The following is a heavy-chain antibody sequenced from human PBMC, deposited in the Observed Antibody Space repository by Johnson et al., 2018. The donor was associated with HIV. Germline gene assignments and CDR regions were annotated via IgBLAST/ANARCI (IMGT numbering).Heavy chain of an antibody. CDR2: ISYDGSNK. Sequence: QVQLVESGGGVVQPGRSLSLSCAASGFTFSSYAMYWVRQAPGKGLEWVAFISYDGSNKYYADSVNGRFTISRDNSKNTLYLQMNSLRAEDTAVYYCARVLSWWSGAFDLWGQGTMVTVSS. D-gene: IGHD2-21*01. V-gene: IGHV3-30-3*01. J-gene: IGHJ3*01. CDR1: GFTFSSYA. CDR3: ARVLSWWSGAFDL.